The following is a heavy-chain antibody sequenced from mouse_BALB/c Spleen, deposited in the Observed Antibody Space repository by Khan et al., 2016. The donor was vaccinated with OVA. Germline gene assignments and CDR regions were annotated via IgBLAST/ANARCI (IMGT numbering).Heavy chain of an antibody. Sequence: QVRLQQSGAELVKAGASVKMSCKASGYTFTSYWMHWVKQRLGQGLEWFVETNPTNGRTYYNEKFKSKATLTVDKSSSTAYMLLSGPTFEDSAVYYCARIKKIVATYFDYWGQGTTLTVSS. V-gene: IGHV1S81*02. D-gene: IGHD1-1*01. CDR2: TNPTNGRT. CDR1: GYTFTSYW. CDR3: ARIKKIVATYFDY. J-gene: IGHJ2*01.